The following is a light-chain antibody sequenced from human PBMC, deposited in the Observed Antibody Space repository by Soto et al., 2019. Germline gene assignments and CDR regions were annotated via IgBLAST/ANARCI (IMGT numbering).Light chain of an antibody. CDR3: QQYNSYPLT. CDR1: QTISSL. V-gene: IGKV1-5*03. CDR2: KAS. J-gene: IGKJ5*01. Sequence: DIQMTQSPSTLSASVGDGVSITCRASQTISSLLAWYQQKPGRAPTLLIYKASTLESGVPSRFSGSGSGTEFSLTINSLQSDDSATYYCQQYNSYPLTFGQGTRLEIK.